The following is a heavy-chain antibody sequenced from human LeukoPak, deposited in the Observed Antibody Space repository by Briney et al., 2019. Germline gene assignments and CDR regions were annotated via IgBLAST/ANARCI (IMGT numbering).Heavy chain of an antibody. CDR2: ISSSSSYT. D-gene: IGHD4-17*01. J-gene: IGHJ4*02. V-gene: IGHV3-21*01. CDR1: GFTFSRYS. CDR3: GRGSMTVTDY. Sequence: GRSLRLSCAASGFTFSRYSMNWVRQAPGKGLEWVSSISSSSSYTYYADSVKGRFTISRDDAKNSLHLQMNSLRAEDTAVYYCGRGSMTVTDYWGRGTLVAVSS.